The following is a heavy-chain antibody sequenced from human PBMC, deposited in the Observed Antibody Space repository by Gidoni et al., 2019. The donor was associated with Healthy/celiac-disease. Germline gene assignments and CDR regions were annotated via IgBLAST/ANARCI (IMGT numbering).Heavy chain of an antibody. CDR2: IIPILGIA. J-gene: IGHJ4*02. Sequence: KKPGSSVKVSCKASGGTFSSYAISWVRQAPGQGLEWMGRIIPILGIANYAQKFQGRVTITADKSTSTAYMELSSLRSGDTAVYYCARAQTYYDILDYWGQGTLVTVSS. CDR1: GGTFSSYA. CDR3: ARAQTYYDILDY. D-gene: IGHD3-9*01. V-gene: IGHV1-69*04.